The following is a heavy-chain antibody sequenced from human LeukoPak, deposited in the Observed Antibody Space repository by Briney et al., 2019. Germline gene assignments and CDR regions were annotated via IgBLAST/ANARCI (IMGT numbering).Heavy chain of an antibody. Sequence: SQTLSLTCTVSGGSISSGDYYWGWVRQPPGKGLEWIGYIYYSGSTYYNPSLKSRVTISVDTSKNQFSLKLSSVTPEDTAVYYCARDRRGFDYWGQGTLVTVSS. CDR2: IYYSGST. D-gene: IGHD3-10*01. V-gene: IGHV4-30-4*01. J-gene: IGHJ4*02. CDR3: ARDRRGFDY. CDR1: GGSISSGDYY.